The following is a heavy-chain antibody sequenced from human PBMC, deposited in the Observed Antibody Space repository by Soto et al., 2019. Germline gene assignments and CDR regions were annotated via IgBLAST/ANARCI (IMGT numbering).Heavy chain of an antibody. V-gene: IGHV1-8*01. CDR3: ASDMSTT. J-gene: IGHJ5*02. D-gene: IGHD2-2*01. CDR2: MNPNSGHT. CDR1: GYTSTSHD. Sequence: QVQLVQSGAEVKKPGASVKVSCKASGYTSTSHDINWMRQATGQGLEWMGWMNPNSGHTNYAQKFQGRVTMTRDTSISTAYMELTNLRSEDTAIYYCASDMSTTWGQGTLVTVSS.